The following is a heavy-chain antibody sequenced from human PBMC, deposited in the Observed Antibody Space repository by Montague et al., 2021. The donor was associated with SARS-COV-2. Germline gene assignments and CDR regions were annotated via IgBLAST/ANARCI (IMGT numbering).Heavy chain of an antibody. CDR1: GDSVSVKGAA. CDR3: AITSASSDY. Sequence: CAISGDSVSVKGAAWNWSRQAPSRGLEWLGRTYYRSKWYNDYAVSVKSRITINPDTSKNQISLQLNSVTPEDTAVYYCAITSASSDYWGQGTLVTVSS. V-gene: IGHV6-1*01. CDR2: TYYRSKWYN. J-gene: IGHJ4*02. D-gene: IGHD4-11*01.